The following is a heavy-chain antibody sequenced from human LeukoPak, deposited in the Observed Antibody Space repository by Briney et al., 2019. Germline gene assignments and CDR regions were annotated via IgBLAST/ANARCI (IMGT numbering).Heavy chain of an antibody. D-gene: IGHD2-21*02. Sequence: PSETLSLTCAVYGGSFSAYYWSWIRQPPGKGLEWIGEINHSGSTNYNPSLKSRVTISVDTPKNQFSLKLSSVTAADTAVYYCAYCGGDCYSGAFDIWGQGTMVTVSS. CDR1: GGSFSAYY. CDR2: INHSGST. J-gene: IGHJ3*02. V-gene: IGHV4-34*01. CDR3: AYCGGDCYSGAFDI.